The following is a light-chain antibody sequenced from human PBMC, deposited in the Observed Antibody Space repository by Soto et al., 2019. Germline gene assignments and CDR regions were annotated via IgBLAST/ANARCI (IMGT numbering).Light chain of an antibody. CDR2: GIS. V-gene: IGKV3-15*01. CDR3: QQYNNWPLT. CDR1: QSLTSY. J-gene: IGKJ4*01. Sequence: EIVMTQSPATLSVSPGGRATLSCRASQSLTSYLAWYQQKPDQAPRLLIYGISTRATDIPARFSRSGSGTEFTLTISSLQSEDFAVYYRQQYNNWPLTLGGGNKV.